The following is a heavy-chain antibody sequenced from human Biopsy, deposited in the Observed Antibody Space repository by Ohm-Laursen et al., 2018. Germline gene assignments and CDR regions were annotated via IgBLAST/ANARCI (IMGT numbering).Heavy chain of an antibody. CDR1: GYTFTGYY. CDR2: INPNSGGT. D-gene: IGHD5-18*01. J-gene: IGHJ4*02. CDR3: ARGGVDTAMVEN. Sequence: ASVKVSCKASGYTFTGYYMHWVRQAPGQGLEWMGWINPNSGGTYYAQKIQGRVTMTRDTSISTAYMELSRLRSDDTAVYYCARGGVDTAMVENWGQGTLVTVSS. V-gene: IGHV1-2*02.